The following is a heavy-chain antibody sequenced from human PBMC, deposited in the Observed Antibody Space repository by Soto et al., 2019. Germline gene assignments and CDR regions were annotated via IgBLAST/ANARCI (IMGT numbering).Heavy chain of an antibody. D-gene: IGHD4-17*01. J-gene: IGHJ4*02. V-gene: IGHV1-18*01. CDR2: ISAYNGNT. CDR3: ARAEYGGPTGAKDY. CDR1: CYTFTSYG. Sequence: QVQLVQSGAEVKKPVASVKVSCKASCYTFTSYGISWVRQAPGQGLEWMGWISAYNGNTNYGQKLQGRVTMTTDTSTTTAYMELMSLRSDDTAVYYCARAEYGGPTGAKDYWGQGTLVTVSS.